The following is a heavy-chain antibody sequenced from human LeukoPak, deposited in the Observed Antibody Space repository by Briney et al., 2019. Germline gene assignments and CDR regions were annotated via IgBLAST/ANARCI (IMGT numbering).Heavy chain of an antibody. CDR2: IYYSGST. CDR3: ARGSSGYHGGRFDP. V-gene: IGHV4-39*07. J-gene: IGHJ5*02. CDR1: GGSISSSSYY. Sequence: SETLSLTCTVSGGSISSSSYYWGWIRQPPGKGLEWIGSIYYSGSTYYNPSLKSRVTISVDTSKNQFSLKLSSVTAADTAVYYCARGSSGYHGGRFDPWGQGTLVTVSS. D-gene: IGHD3-22*01.